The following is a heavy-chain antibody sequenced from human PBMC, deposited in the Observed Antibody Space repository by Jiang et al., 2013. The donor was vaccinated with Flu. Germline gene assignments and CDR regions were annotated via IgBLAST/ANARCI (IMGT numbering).Heavy chain of an antibody. CDR3: ARGGSDIVVIPTAFPGAFDI. Sequence: LLKPSETLSLTCAVYGGSFSGFYWSWIRQPPGKGLEWIGEITHSGSTTYNPSLKSRVTISVDTSKNQFSLKLSSVTAADTAVYFCARGGSDIVVIPTAFPGAFDIWGQGTMVTVSS. V-gene: IGHV4-34*01. J-gene: IGHJ3*02. CDR2: ITHSGST. CDR1: GGSFSGFY. D-gene: IGHD2-2*01.